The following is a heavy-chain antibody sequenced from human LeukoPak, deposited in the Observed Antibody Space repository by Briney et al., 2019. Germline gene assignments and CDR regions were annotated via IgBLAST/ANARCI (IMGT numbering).Heavy chain of an antibody. V-gene: IGHV3-30-3*01. CDR1: GFTFSSYA. D-gene: IGHD4-17*01. J-gene: IGHJ4*02. CDR2: ISYDGSNK. Sequence: GGSLRLSCAASGFTFSSYAMYWVRQAPGKGLEWVAVISYDGSNKYYADSVKGRFTISRDNSKNTLYLQMNSLRAEDTAVYYCARGGRVRPMTTAYWGQGTLVTVSS. CDR3: ARGGRVRPMTTAY.